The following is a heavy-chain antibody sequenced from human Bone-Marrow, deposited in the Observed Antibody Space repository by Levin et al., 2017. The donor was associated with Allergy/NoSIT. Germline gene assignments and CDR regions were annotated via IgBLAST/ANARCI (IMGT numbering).Heavy chain of an antibody. Sequence: GGSLRLSCVASGSSISSHSLNWVRQAPGKGLEWVASMSSSSRYIYYADSVKGRFTISRDNTNTSVYLQMNSLRAEDTAVYYCARGTYYDFWTHSYGMDVWGQGTTVTVSS. V-gene: IGHV3-21*01. D-gene: IGHD3-3*01. CDR1: GSSISSHS. CDR2: MSSSSRYI. J-gene: IGHJ6*02. CDR3: ARGTYYDFWTHSYGMDV.